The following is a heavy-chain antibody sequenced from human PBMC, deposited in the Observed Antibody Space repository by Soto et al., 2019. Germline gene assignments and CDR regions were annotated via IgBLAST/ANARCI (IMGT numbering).Heavy chain of an antibody. V-gene: IGHV4-31*03. J-gene: IGHJ4*02. D-gene: IGHD5-18*01. CDR2: IYYSGST. CDR3: AREIGIPEIRWYYFDY. Sequence: QVQLQESGPGLVKPSQTLSLTCTVSGGSISSGGYYWSWIRQHPGKGLEWIGYIYYSGSTYYNPSLKSRVTISVDTSKNQFSLKLSSVTAADTAVYYWAREIGIPEIRWYYFDYWGQGTLVTVSS. CDR1: GGSISSGGYY.